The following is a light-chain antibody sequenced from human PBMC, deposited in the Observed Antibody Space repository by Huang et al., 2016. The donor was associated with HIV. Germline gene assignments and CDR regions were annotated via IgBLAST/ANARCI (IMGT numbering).Light chain of an antibody. CDR2: DTS. Sequence: IVLTQSPATLSWCPGERVTLSCRASQSVGNYIAWYQQHPGQSPKLLIYDTSTRAPGTPVRFSGSGSGTDFTLTISSLESEDFAVYYCQQRSSGVTFGGGTKV. CDR1: QSVGNY. CDR3: QQRSSGVT. J-gene: IGKJ4*01. V-gene: IGKV3-11*01.